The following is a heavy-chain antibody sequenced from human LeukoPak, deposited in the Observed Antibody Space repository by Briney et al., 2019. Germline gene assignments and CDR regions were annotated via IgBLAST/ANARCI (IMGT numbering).Heavy chain of an antibody. CDR3: AKGCSYYDFGSGYSADYGMDV. V-gene: IGHV3-23*01. CDR2: ISGSGGST. J-gene: IGHJ6*02. CDR1: GFTFSSYA. Sequence: GGSLRLSCAASGFTFSSYAMSWVRQAPGKGLEWVSAISGSGGSTYHADSVKGRFTISRDNSKNTLSRKMNILISRDTAVDYCAKGCSYYDFGSGYSADYGMDVWGQGTTVTVSS. D-gene: IGHD3-3*01.